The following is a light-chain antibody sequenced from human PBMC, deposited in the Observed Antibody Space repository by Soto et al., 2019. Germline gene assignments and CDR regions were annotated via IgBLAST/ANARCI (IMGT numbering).Light chain of an antibody. Sequence: EIVMTQSPATLSVSPGERVTLSCRASQSVSSNLAWYQQKPGQAPRLLIYSASTRATGIPARFSGSGSGTEFTLAITRLQSEDFAVYFCQQYVIWPPKLTFGQGTKMEIK. CDR1: QSVSSN. V-gene: IGKV3-15*01. CDR3: QQYVIWPPKLT. J-gene: IGKJ2*01. CDR2: SAS.